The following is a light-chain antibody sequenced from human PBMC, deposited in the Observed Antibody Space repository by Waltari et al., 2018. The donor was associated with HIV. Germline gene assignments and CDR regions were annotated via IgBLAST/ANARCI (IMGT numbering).Light chain of an antibody. Sequence: QSVLTQPASVSGSPGQSITLPCTGPNSDVGAYAHLSWYQQYPGKAPKLLIYEVTIRSPGISYRFSGSKSGNTASMTISGLQPEDEAHYYCSSYAATTTILFGGGTRLTVL. CDR2: EVT. J-gene: IGLJ3*02. CDR3: SSYAATTTIL. V-gene: IGLV2-14*01. CDR1: NSDVGAYAH.